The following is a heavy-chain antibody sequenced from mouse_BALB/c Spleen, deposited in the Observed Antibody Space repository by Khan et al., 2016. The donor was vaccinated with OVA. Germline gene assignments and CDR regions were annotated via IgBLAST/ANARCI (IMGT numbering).Heavy chain of an antibody. Sequence: QVQLKESGPGLVAPSQTLSITCTVSGFSLSNYGIHWVRQSPGKGLEWLGVICAGGSTNHNSALMSRLSISNYHSQSPVFLTMNSLQTDDAARYYCARAFYNGAWFAYWGQGTLVTGSA. CDR3: ARAFYNGAWFAY. D-gene: IGHD1-3*01. CDR1: GFSLSNYG. V-gene: IGHV2-9*02. CDR2: ICAGGST. J-gene: IGHJ3*01.